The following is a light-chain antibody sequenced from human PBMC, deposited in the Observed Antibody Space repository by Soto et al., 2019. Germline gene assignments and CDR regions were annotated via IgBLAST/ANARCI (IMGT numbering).Light chain of an antibody. CDR3: CSYTTSDTYF. Sequence: QSALIQPASVSGSPGQSITISCTGTSSDVGAYNYVSWYQQHPGKAPKLLISEVTNRPAGVSNRFSGSKSGNTASLIISGRQDEDEADYYCCSYTTSDTYFFGTGTKLTVL. CDR1: SSDVGAYNY. J-gene: IGLJ1*01. CDR2: EVT. V-gene: IGLV2-14*01.